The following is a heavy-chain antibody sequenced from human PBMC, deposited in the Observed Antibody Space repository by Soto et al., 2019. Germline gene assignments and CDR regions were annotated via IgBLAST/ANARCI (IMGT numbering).Heavy chain of an antibody. Sequence: EVQLVESGGGLAQPGGSLRLSCAASGFTLSSYDIHWVRQATGEGLAWVSGIGSGGDTHYADSVKGRFIISREDGKNSLYLQMNILRVGDTAVYYCTRKTPPTGMEVWGQGATVTVSS. CDR3: TRKTPPTGMEV. D-gene: IGHD3-9*01. CDR2: IGSGGDT. V-gene: IGHV3-13*01. CDR1: GFTLSSYD. J-gene: IGHJ6*02.